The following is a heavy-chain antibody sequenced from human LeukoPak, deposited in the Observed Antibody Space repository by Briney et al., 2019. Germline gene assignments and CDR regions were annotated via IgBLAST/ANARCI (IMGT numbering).Heavy chain of an antibody. Sequence: GRSLRLSCAASGFTFSSYGMHWVRQAPGKGLEWVAVISYDGSNKYYADSVKGRFTISRDNSKNTLYLQMNSLRAEDTAVYYCAKDLLFGAFDIWGQGTMVTVSS. D-gene: IGHD2-15*01. CDR3: AKDLLFGAFDI. CDR2: ISYDGSNK. J-gene: IGHJ3*02. CDR1: GFTFSSYG. V-gene: IGHV3-30*18.